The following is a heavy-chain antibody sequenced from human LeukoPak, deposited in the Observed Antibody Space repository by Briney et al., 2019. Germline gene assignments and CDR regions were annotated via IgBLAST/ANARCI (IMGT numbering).Heavy chain of an antibody. Sequence: GGSLRLSCAASGLTFSNAWMTWFRQAPGKGLEWVGRIKSKRDGGTTDYAAPGKGRFTISRDDSENTLYLQMNSLKTEDTAVYYCTADVPNDDGDYVPIDYWGQGTLVTVSS. CDR1: GLTFSNAW. D-gene: IGHD4-17*01. J-gene: IGHJ4*02. CDR2: IKSKRDGGTT. CDR3: TADVPNDDGDYVPIDY. V-gene: IGHV3-15*01.